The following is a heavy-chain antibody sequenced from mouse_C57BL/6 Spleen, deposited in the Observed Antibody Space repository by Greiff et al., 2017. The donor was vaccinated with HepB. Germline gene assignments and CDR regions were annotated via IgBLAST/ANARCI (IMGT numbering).Heavy chain of an antibody. J-gene: IGHJ2*01. CDR1: GFTFSDYG. CDR3: ASSSLYYFDY. Sequence: EVKLMESGGGLVKPGGSLKLSCAASGFTFSDYGMHWVRQAPEKGLEWVAYISSGSSTIYYADTVKGRFTISRDNAKNTLFLQMTSLRSEDTAMYYCASSSLYYFDYWGQGTTLTVSS. V-gene: IGHV5-17*01. CDR2: ISSGSSTI.